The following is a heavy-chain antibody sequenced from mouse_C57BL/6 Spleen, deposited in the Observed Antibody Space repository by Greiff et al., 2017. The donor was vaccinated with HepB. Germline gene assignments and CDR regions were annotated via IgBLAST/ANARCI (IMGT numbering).Heavy chain of an antibody. CDR3: ARVFYYDYDGYAMDY. J-gene: IGHJ4*01. Sequence: DVQLVESEGGLVQPGSSMKLSCTASGFTFSDYYMAWVRQVPEKGLEWVANINYDGSSTYYLDSLKSRFIISRDNAKNILYLQMSSLKSEDTATYYGARVFYYDYDGYAMDYWGQGTSVTVSS. D-gene: IGHD2-4*01. CDR2: INYDGSST. V-gene: IGHV5-16*01. CDR1: GFTFSDYY.